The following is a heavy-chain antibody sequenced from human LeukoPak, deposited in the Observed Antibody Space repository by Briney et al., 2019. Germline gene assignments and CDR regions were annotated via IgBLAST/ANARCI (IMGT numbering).Heavy chain of an antibody. CDR2: IYYSGST. Sequence: PSETLSLTCTVSGGSISSYYWSWIRQPPGKGLEWIGYIYYSGSTNYNPPLKSRVTISVDTSKNQFSLKLSSVTATDTAVYYCAREAVAGSYGAFDIWGQGTMVTVSS. J-gene: IGHJ3*02. V-gene: IGHV4-59*01. CDR1: GGSISSYY. CDR3: AREAVAGSYGAFDI. D-gene: IGHD6-19*01.